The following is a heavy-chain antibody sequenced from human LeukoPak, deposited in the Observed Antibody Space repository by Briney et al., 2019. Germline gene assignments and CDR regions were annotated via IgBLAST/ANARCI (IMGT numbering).Heavy chain of an antibody. D-gene: IGHD4-17*01. CDR1: GGSISSSSCY. CDR2: IYYSGST. CDR3: ALTTVTSIFDY. V-gene: IGHV4-39*01. Sequence: SETLSLTCTVSGGSISSSSCYWGWIRQPPGKGLEWIGSIYYSGSTYYNPSLKSRVTISVDTSKNQFSLKLSSVTAADTAVYYCALTTVTSIFDYWGQGTLVTVSS. J-gene: IGHJ4*02.